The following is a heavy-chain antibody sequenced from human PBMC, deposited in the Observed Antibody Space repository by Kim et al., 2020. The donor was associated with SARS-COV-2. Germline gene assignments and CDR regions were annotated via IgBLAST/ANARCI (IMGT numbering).Heavy chain of an antibody. CDR2: ISSDGTTK. CDR1: GFTFSSPA. J-gene: IGHJ3*01. CDR3: ARDLGGYGAFDV. Sequence: GGSLRLSCAASGFTFSSPAMHWVRQAPGKGLEWVSIISSDGTTKYYPDSVKGRFAISRDNSKRTLYLQMNSLRTEDTAVYYCARDLGGYGAFDVWGQGTIVTVSS. D-gene: IGHD3-10*01. V-gene: IGHV3-30*03.